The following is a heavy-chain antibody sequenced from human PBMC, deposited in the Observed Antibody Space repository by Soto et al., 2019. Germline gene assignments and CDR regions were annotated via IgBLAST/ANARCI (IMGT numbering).Heavy chain of an antibody. CDR3: AKKSEDGAQFDY. J-gene: IGHJ4*02. V-gene: IGHV1-69-2*01. Sequence: DVQLVQSGAEVRKPGASVQISCKVSGYTFSDYYIHWVRQAPGKGLEWIGLVDPENGDTIYAQKFQGGVTLTADTSIDTAYMEVHSLKSEYTAVYCCAKKSEDGAQFDYWGQGALITVSS. CDR1: GYTFSDYY. CDR2: VDPENGDT.